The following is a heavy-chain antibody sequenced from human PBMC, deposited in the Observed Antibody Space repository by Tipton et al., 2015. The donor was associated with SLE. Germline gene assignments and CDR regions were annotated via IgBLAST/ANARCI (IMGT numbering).Heavy chain of an antibody. CDR3: AKDRGDSNSWSDWYFDL. Sequence: QSGAEVKKPGSSVKVSCKASGGTFRSYAIIWVRQAPGQGLEWMGGIIPISGTVNYGQKFQGRVTITTDVSTSTAYMEVSSLKSEDTAIYYCAKDRGDSNSWSDWYFDLWGRGTLVTVSA. CDR1: GGTFRSYA. CDR2: IIPISGTV. V-gene: IGHV1-69*05. J-gene: IGHJ2*01. D-gene: IGHD2/OR15-2a*01.